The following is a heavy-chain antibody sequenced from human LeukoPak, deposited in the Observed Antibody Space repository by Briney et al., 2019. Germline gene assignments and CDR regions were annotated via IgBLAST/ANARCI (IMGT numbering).Heavy chain of an antibody. CDR3: ARSYCGGDCYSGDDAFDI. V-gene: IGHV3-33*01. D-gene: IGHD2-21*02. CDR2: IWYDGSNK. Sequence: GGSLRLSCAASGFTFSSYGMHWVRQAPGKGLEWVAVIWYDGSNKYYADFVEGRFTISRDNSKNTLYLQMNSLRAEDTAVYYCARSYCGGDCYSGDDAFDIWGQGTMVTVSS. J-gene: IGHJ3*02. CDR1: GFTFSSYG.